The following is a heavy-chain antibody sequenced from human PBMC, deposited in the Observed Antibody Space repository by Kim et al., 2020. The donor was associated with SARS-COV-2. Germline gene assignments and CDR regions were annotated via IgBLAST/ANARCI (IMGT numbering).Heavy chain of an antibody. CDR2: IYAGGNR. J-gene: IGHJ4*02. V-gene: IGHV3-66*01. Sequence: GGSLRLSCAASGFTVNNYYMSWVRQAPEKGLEWVSVIYAGGNRSYADSVWGRFTISRDNSKNTLALDMDSLRAEDTAVYYCARRGGDSGSDHFALWGQGT. CDR1: GFTVNNYY. CDR3: ARRGGDSGSDHFAL. D-gene: IGHD2-21*02.